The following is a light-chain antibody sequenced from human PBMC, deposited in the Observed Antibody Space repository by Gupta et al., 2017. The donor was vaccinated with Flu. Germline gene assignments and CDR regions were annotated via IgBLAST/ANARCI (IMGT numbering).Light chain of an antibody. J-gene: IGKJ1*01. Sequence: PATLSWSPGERATLSCRASQSVSRYLAWYQQKPGQAPRLLIYDASNRANGIPARFSGSGSGTEFTLTISSLEPEDFAVYYCQQRSNWPPTFGQGTKVEIE. CDR1: QSVSRY. V-gene: IGKV3-11*01. CDR3: QQRSNWPPT. CDR2: DAS.